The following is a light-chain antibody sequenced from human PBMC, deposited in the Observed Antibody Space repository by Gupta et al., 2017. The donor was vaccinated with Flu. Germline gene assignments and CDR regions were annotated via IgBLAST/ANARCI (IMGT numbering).Light chain of an antibody. CDR2: KAS. CDR3: QQYNSYSLWT. Sequence: DIQMTQSPSTLSASVGDRVTITCRASQSISSWLAWYQQKPGKAPKLLIYKASSLESGVPSRFSCSGSGTEFTLTISSLQPDDFATYYCQQYNSYSLWTFGQGTKVEIK. CDR1: QSISSW. V-gene: IGKV1-5*03. J-gene: IGKJ1*01.